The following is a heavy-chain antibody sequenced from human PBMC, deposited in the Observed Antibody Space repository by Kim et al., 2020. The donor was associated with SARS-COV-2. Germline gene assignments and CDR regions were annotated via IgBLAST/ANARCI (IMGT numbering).Heavy chain of an antibody. D-gene: IGHD3-10*01. J-gene: IGHJ6*02. V-gene: IGHV3-13*04. CDR2: IGTAGDT. CDR1: GFTFSSYD. CDR3: ARGNSYGSGSYLLYYYYGMDV. Sequence: GGSLRLSCAASGFTFSSYDMHWVRQATGKGLEWVSAIGTAGDTYYPGSVKGRFTISRENAKNSLYLQMNSLRAGDTAVYYCARGNSYGSGSYLLYYYYGMDVWGQGTTVTVSS.